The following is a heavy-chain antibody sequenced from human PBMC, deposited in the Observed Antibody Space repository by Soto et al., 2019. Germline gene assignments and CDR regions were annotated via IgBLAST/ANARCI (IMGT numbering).Heavy chain of an antibody. CDR1: GGTFSSYA. V-gene: IGHV1-69*13. CDR2: IIPIFGTA. J-gene: IGHJ6*02. Sequence: SVKVSCKASGGTFSSYAISWVRQAPGQGLEWMGGIIPIFGTANYAQKFQGRVTITADESTSTAYMELSSLRSEDTAVYYCVGCSGGSCYSGYYYGMDVWGQGTTVTVSS. D-gene: IGHD2-15*01. CDR3: VGCSGGSCYSGYYYGMDV.